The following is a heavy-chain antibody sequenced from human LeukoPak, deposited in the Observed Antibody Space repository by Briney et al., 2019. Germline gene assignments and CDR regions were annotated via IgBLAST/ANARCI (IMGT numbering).Heavy chain of an antibody. Sequence: SQTLSLTCPVSSGSISSGVYYWSWIRQHPGKGLEWIGYIYYSGSTYYNPSLKSRVTISVDTSKNQFSLKLSSVTAADTAVYYCARTSLCSGGSCYFAGWDYWGQGTLATVSS. CDR2: IYYSGST. CDR1: SGSISSGVYY. V-gene: IGHV4-31*03. D-gene: IGHD2-15*01. J-gene: IGHJ4*02. CDR3: ARTSLCSGGSCYFAGWDY.